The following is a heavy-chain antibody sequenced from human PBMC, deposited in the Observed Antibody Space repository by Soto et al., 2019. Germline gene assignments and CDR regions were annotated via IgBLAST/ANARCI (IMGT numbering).Heavy chain of an antibody. V-gene: IGHV4-59*08. D-gene: IGHD3-10*01. CDR1: GGSISSYY. CDR2: IYYSGST. Sequence: SETLSLTCTVSGGSISSYYWSWIRQPPGKGLEWIGYIYYSGSTNYNPSLKSRVTISVDTSKNQFSLKLSSVTAADTAVYYCARAMVRGPPNWFDPWGQGTLVTVSS. CDR3: ARAMVRGPPNWFDP. J-gene: IGHJ5*02.